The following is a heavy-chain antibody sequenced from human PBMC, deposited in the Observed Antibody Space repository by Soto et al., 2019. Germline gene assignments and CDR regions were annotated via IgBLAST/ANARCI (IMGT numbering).Heavy chain of an antibody. CDR2: IYYSGST. V-gene: IGHV4-59*01. CDR3: TRDRAISTAGHYYYDMDV. CDR1: GGSISSYY. J-gene: IGHJ6*03. D-gene: IGHD6-13*01. Sequence: QVQLQESGPGLVKPSETLSLTCTVSGGSISSYYWSWIRQPPGKRLAWIGYIYYSGSTNYNPSLKTRVTISVDTSKNQFSLKLSSVNDADTAVYYCTRDRAISTAGHYYYDMDVWGNGTTGTVSS.